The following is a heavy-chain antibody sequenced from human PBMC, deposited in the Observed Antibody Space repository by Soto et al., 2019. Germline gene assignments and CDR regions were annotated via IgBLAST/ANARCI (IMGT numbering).Heavy chain of an antibody. V-gene: IGHV1-69*01. J-gene: IGHJ6*02. D-gene: IGHD2-2*01. CDR3: ARVVILVPTASTHYYYQMDV. CDR1: GGTFSNYA. CDR2: IIPIVGTG. Sequence: QVQLVQSGAEVRKPGSSVTVSCKASGGTFSNYAISWVRQAPGQGLEWMGGIIPIVGTGSYAQKFQGRVTITADEPTTTAYMGRSSLRFEDTAVYYCARVVILVPTASTHYYYQMDVWGPGTTVTVSS.